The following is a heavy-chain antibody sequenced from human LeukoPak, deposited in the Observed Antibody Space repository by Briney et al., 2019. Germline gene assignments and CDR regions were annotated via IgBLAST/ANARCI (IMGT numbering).Heavy chain of an antibody. V-gene: IGHV1-2*02. Sequence: GASVKVSCKASGYTFTGYYMHWVRQAPGQGLEWMGWINPNSGGTNYAQKFQGRVTMTRDTSTSTVYLELRSLRSDDTAVYYCARGTIIAAAGTPDYWGQGTLVTVSS. D-gene: IGHD6-13*01. J-gene: IGHJ4*02. CDR1: GYTFTGYY. CDR2: INPNSGGT. CDR3: ARGTIIAAAGTPDY.